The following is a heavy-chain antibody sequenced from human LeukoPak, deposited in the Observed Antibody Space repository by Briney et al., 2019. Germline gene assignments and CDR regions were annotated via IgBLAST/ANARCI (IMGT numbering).Heavy chain of an antibody. Sequence: NPSETLSLTCAVYGGSFSGYYWSWIRQPPGKGLEWIGEINHSGSTNYNPSLKSRVTISVDTSKNQFSLKLSSVTAADTAVYYCARTTTMVRVATAAWTKNYYYYGMDVWGQGTTVTVSS. CDR1: GGSFSGYY. V-gene: IGHV4-34*01. D-gene: IGHD3-10*01. CDR2: INHSGST. CDR3: ARTTTMVRVATAAWTKNYYYYGMDV. J-gene: IGHJ6*02.